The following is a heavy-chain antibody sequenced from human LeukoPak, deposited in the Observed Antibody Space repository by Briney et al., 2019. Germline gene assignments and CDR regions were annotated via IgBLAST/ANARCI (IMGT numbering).Heavy chain of an antibody. V-gene: IGHV4-59*01. J-gene: IGHJ5*02. Sequence: SETLSLTCTVSGGSISSYYWSWIRQPPGKGLEWIGYIYYSGSTNYNPSLKSRVTISVDTSKNQFSLKLSSVIAADTAVYYCARGMVRGVIRTDNWFDPWGQGTLVTVSS. D-gene: IGHD3-10*01. CDR1: GGSISSYY. CDR2: IYYSGST. CDR3: ARGMVRGVIRTDNWFDP.